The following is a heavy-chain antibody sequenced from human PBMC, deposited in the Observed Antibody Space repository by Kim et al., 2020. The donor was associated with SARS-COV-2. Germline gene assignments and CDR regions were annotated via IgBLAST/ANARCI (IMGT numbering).Heavy chain of an antibody. J-gene: IGHJ4*02. Sequence: SLSFQGQVTISVDKSISTAYLQWSGLKASDTAMYYCARRSGYSSSWYFDYWGQGTLVTVSS. CDR3: ARRSGYSSSWYFDY. D-gene: IGHD6-13*01. V-gene: IGHV5-51*01.